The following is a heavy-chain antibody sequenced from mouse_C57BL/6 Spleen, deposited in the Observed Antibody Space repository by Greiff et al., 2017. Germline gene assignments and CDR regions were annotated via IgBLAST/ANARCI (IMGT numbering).Heavy chain of an antibody. Sequence: QVQLQQSGPELVKPGASVKISCKASGYAFSSSWMNWVKQRPGKGLEWIGRIYPGDGDTNYNGKFKGKATLTADKSSSTACMQLSSLTSEDSAVYFCARNGIYYAMDYWGQGTSVTVSS. J-gene: IGHJ4*01. V-gene: IGHV1-82*01. CDR1: GYAFSSSW. CDR3: ARNGIYYAMDY. CDR2: IYPGDGDT.